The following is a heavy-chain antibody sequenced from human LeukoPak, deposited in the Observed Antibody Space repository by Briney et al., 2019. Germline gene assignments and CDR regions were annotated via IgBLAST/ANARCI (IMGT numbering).Heavy chain of an antibody. J-gene: IGHJ4*02. V-gene: IGHV3-15*01. CDR3: TTITMIREHEDY. CDR1: GFTFSSYW. D-gene: IGHD3-10*01. Sequence: GGSLRLSCAASGFTFSSYWIHWVRQAPGKGLEWVGRIKSRTDGGTTDYAAPVKGRFTISRDDSKNTLSLQMNSLKTEDTAVYYCTTITMIREHEDYWGQGTLVTVSS. CDR2: IKSRTDGGTT.